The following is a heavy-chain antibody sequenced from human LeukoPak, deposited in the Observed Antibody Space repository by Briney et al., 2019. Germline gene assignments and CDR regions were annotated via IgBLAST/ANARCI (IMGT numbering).Heavy chain of an antibody. CDR2: IYYSGST. D-gene: IGHD6-13*01. J-gene: IGHJ4*02. V-gene: IGHV4-39*01. CDR3: ARGDYSSSWHYYFDY. CDR1: GGSISSSSYY. Sequence: SETLSLTCTVSGGSISSSSYYWGWIRQPPGKGLEWIGSIYYSGSTYYNPSLKSRVTISVDTSKNQFSLKLSSVTAADTAVYYCARGDYSSSWHYYFDYWGQGTLVTASS.